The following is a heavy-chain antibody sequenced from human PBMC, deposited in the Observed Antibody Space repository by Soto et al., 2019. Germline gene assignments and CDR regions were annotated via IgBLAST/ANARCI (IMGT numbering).Heavy chain of an antibody. CDR1: GFTFSSYW. V-gene: IGHV3-74*01. J-gene: IGHJ4*02. Sequence: EVQLVESGGGLVQPGGSLRLSCAASGFTFSSYWMYWVRQAPGKGLVWVSRINSDGSSTTYADSVKGRFTISRDNAKNTLYLQMNSLRAEDTAVYYCARALPQYSSSSRGFDYWGQGTLVTVSS. CDR3: ARALPQYSSSSRGFDY. D-gene: IGHD6-6*01. CDR2: INSDGSST.